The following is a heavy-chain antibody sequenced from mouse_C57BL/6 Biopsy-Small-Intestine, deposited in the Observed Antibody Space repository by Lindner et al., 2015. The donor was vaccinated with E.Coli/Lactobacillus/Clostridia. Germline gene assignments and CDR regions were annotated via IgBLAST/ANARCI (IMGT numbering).Heavy chain of an antibody. J-gene: IGHJ4*01. CDR1: GYTFTDYT. CDR2: INIGNGNT. D-gene: IGHD1-1*02. V-gene: IGHV1-84*02. Sequence: SVKVSCKASGYTFTDYTIQWVRPVPGQGFEWMGWINIGNGNTQYSQRFRGRVSIFSDTSANTAYMELSSLTSEDTALYFCTREVGGTYDYWGQGTLVTVSS. CDR3: TREVGGTYDY.